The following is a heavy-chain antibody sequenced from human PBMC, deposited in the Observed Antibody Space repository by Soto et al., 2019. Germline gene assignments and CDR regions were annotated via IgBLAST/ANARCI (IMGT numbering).Heavy chain of an antibody. CDR1: GYIFTDYY. J-gene: IGHJ4*02. Sequence: GASVKVSCKASGYIFTDYYMHWVRQATGHGLEWMGWMNPNSGNTGYAQELRGRVTMTRNTSNTTAYMELTSLTSDDTGVYYCAGGNFRYWGQGTLVTVSS. CDR2: MNPNSGNT. V-gene: IGHV1-8*02. CDR3: AGGNFRY.